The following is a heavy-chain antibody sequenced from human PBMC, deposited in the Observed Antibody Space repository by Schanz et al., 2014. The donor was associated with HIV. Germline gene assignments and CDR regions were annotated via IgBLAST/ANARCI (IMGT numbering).Heavy chain of an antibody. Sequence: EVQLVQSGGGLVQPGGSLRVSCMASGFSFSSYWMSWVRQAPGKGLEWVASITLDGTEKYSMDSMKGRFTISRDNAKNSLFLLMNNLRVEDTAVYYCARGQDIVVVTADFDIGGQGTMVTVSS. D-gene: IGHD2-21*02. CDR1: GFSFSSYW. CDR3: ARGQDIVVVTADFDI. J-gene: IGHJ3*02. CDR2: ITLDGTEK. V-gene: IGHV3-7*01.